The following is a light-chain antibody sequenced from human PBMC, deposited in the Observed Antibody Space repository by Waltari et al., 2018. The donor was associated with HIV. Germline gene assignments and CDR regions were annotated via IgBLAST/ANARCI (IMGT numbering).Light chain of an antibody. CDR2: DNN. CDR1: SSHLPTKY. V-gene: IGLV1-51*01. J-gene: IGLJ1*01. Sequence: QSVLMQPPSVSAAPGQKVTISCSGDSSHLPTKYVSWYHHLPGPATKLLIYDNNRRPSGIPDRFSGSKSGTSATLGITGLQTGDEADYYCGTWDSSLSAEVFGTGTKVTVL. CDR3: GTWDSSLSAEV.